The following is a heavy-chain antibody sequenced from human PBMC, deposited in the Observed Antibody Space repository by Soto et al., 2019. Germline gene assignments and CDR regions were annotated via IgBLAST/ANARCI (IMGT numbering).Heavy chain of an antibody. D-gene: IGHD3-9*01. Sequence: GSGPTLVNPTQTLTLTCTFSGFSLSTSGMCVSWIRQPPGKALEWLALIDWDDDKYYSTSLKTRLTISKDTSKNQVVLTMTNMDPVDTATYYCARMVRYFDWSHYYYGMDVWGQGTTVTVSS. CDR1: GFSLSTSGMC. CDR2: IDWDDDK. J-gene: IGHJ6*02. CDR3: ARMVRYFDWSHYYYGMDV. V-gene: IGHV2-70*01.